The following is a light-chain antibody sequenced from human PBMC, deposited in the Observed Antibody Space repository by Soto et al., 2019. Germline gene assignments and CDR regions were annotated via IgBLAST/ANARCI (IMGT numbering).Light chain of an antibody. J-gene: IGLJ1*01. CDR2: DVS. CDR3: SSYPPSTTRQIV. CDR1: SSDVGGYNY. V-gene: IGLV2-14*03. Sequence: QSALTQPASVSGSPGQSITISCTGTSSDVGGYNYVSWYQHHPGKAPKLIIYDVSNRPSGVSIRFSGSKSDNTASLTISGLQPEDEADYHCSSYPPSTTRQIVFATGTKVTVL.